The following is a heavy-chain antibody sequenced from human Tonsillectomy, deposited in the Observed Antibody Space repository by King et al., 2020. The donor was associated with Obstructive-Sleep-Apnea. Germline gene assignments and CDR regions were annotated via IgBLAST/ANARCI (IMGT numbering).Heavy chain of an antibody. CDR2: IMPIFGTT. V-gene: IGHV1-69*12. CDR3: ARETCGGDCHYGMDV. D-gene: IGHD2-21*02. J-gene: IGHJ6*02. Sequence: QLVQSGAEVKKPGSSVKISCKASGGTFSSYTINWVRQAPGQGLEWMGGIMPIFGTTNSAQKFQGRVTLTADESSGTAYMDLSSLRSEDTAVYFCARETCGGDCHYGMDVWGQGTTVTVSS. CDR1: GGTFSSYT.